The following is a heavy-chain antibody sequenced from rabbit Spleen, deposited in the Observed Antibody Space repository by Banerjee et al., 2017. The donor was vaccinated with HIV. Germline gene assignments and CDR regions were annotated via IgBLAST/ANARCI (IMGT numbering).Heavy chain of an antibody. CDR2: IATRDGST. V-gene: IGHV1S45*01. CDR1: GFSFSNKAV. D-gene: IGHD4-2*01. Sequence: QEQLVESGGGLVQPGGSLKLSCTASGFSFSNKAVMCWVRQAPGKGLELIAWIATRDGSTWYATWAKGRFTISKTSSTTVTLQMTSLTDADTATYFCARGGYGGGPYIDGYFNLWGPGTLGTVS. J-gene: IGHJ4*01. CDR3: ARGGYGGGPYIDGYFNL.